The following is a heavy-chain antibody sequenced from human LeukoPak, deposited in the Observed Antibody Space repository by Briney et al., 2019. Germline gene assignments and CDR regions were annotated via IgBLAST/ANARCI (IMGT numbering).Heavy chain of an antibody. CDR1: GYTFTSYY. CDR2: INPSGDST. Sequence: ASVKVSCKASGYTFTSYYMHWVRQAPGQGLEWMGIINPSGDSTSYAQKFQGRVTMTRDMSTSTAYMELRSLRSDDTAVYYCARIPGRLRADYYYYYMDVWGKGTTVTVSS. CDR3: ARIPGRLRADYYYYYMDV. J-gene: IGHJ6*03. V-gene: IGHV1-46*01. D-gene: IGHD5-12*01.